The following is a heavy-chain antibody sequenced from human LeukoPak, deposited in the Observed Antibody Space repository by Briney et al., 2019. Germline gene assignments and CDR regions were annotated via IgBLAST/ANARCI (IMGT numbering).Heavy chain of an antibody. CDR1: GDSIISSSYY. CDR3: ARLTLGLYDNSGYFDY. J-gene: IGHJ4*02. V-gene: IGHV4-39*02. D-gene: IGHD3-22*01. CDR2: IYYTGNK. Sequence: SETLSLTCTVSGDSIISSSYYWDWIRQPPGKGLEWIGSIYYTGNKYTNPSLEGRVTISIDTSRNHFSLKLRSVTAADTAVYYCARLTLGLYDNSGYFDYWGQGSPVTVSS.